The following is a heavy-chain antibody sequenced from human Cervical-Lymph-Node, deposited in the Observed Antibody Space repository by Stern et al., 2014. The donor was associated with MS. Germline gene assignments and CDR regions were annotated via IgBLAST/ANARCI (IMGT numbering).Heavy chain of an antibody. CDR2: VNHEGSGT. CDR3: FTDLA. J-gene: IGHJ5*02. V-gene: IGHV3-74*01. D-gene: IGHD2-21*02. Sequence: EGQLGEPGGGIVQPGGSLRLSCAASGFSFTSYWMHLARQVPGMGLVCVARVNHEGSGTAYADSVRGRFTISRDNAKNTVDLQMNSLRVEDTAVYYCFTDLACGQGALVTVSS. CDR1: GFSFTSYW.